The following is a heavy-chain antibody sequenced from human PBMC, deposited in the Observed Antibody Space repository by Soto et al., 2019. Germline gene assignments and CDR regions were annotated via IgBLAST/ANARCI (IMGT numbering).Heavy chain of an antibody. J-gene: IGHJ5*02. CDR2: IHDSGNT. D-gene: IGHD6-19*01. CDR3: ARSSHKESWFDP. V-gene: IGHV4-4*07. CDR1: GGSLNNFY. Sequence: KPSETLSLTCSVPGGSLNNFYWNWIRQTAGKGLEWIGRIHDSGNTNYNPSLKSRATLSVDTSKHQFSLKVRSVTAADTAVYYCARSSHKESWFDPWGQGTLVTVSS.